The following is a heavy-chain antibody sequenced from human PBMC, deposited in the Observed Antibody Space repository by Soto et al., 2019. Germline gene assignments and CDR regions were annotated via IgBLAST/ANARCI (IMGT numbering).Heavy chain of an antibody. CDR2: IYYSGST. J-gene: IGHJ4*02. Sequence: LVMLSLTCTVSGGSISSYYWSWIRQNPGKGLEWIGYIYYSGSTNYNPSLKSRVTISVDTSKNQFSLKLSSVTAADTAVYYCARDLGYCTNGVCSDYWGQGTLVTVSS. CDR3: ARDLGYCTNGVCSDY. D-gene: IGHD2-8*01. CDR1: GGSISSYY. V-gene: IGHV4-59*01.